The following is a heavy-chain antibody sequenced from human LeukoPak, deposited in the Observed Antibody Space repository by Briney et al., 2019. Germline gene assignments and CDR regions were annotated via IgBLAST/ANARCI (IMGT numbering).Heavy chain of an antibody. CDR2: TYYRSKWFN. J-gene: IGHJ6*03. CDR1: GDTVSSNSAA. CDR3: AREEQLVLGYYYYYMDV. V-gene: IGHV6-1*01. Sequence: SQTLSLTCDISGDTVSSNSAAWSWIRQSPSRGLEWLGRTYYRSKWFNDYAMSVKGRMTINPDTSKNQFSLKLSSVTAADTAVYYCAREEQLVLGYYYYYMDVWGEGTTVTVSS. D-gene: IGHD6-6*01.